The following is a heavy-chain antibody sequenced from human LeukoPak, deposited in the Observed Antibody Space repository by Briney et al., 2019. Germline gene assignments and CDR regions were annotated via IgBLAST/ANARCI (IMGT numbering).Heavy chain of an antibody. Sequence: SETLSLTCTVSGDSISSGSYYWTWIRQPAGKGLEWIGRIYNGGSTNYNPSLKSRVTISVDTSKNQFSLKLSSVTAADTAVYYCARDYYGSGSYDYWGQGTLVTVSS. D-gene: IGHD3-10*01. CDR1: GDSISSGSYY. J-gene: IGHJ4*02. CDR2: IYNGGST. V-gene: IGHV4-61*02. CDR3: ARDYYGSGSYDY.